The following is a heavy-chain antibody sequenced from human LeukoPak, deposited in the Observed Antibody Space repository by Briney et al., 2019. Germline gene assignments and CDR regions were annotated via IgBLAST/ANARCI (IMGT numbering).Heavy chain of an antibody. J-gene: IGHJ4*02. CDR1: GFTFSNYG. CDR2: ISYDGSLK. V-gene: IGHV3-30*03. CDR3: ARVSLERQLWLPFDY. D-gene: IGHD5-18*01. Sequence: GRSLRLSCVGSGFTFSNYGIHWVRQAPGKRLEWVTAISYDGSLKYYADSVRGRFTISRDNSKNTLYLQMNSLRTADTAVYYCARVSLERQLWLPFDYWGQGTLVTVSS.